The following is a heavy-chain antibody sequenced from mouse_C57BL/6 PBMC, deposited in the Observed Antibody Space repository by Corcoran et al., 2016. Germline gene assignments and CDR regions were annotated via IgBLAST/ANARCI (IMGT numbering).Heavy chain of an antibody. CDR1: GYTFTDYY. Sequence: QIQLQQSGPELVKPEASVKISCTASGYTFTDYYINWVKQRPGQGLEWIGWIYPGSGNTEYNEKFKGKATLTVDTTSSTAYMQLSSLASEDPAVYFCASNWYYAMDYCGQGTSVTVSS. V-gene: IGHV1-84*01. CDR2: IYPGSGNT. D-gene: IGHD4-1*01. J-gene: IGHJ4*01. CDR3: ASNWYYAMDY.